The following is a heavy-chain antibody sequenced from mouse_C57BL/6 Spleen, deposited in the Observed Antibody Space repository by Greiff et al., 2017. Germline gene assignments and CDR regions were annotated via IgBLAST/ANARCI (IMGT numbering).Heavy chain of an antibody. CDR3: ARGDYYFDY. CDR2: ISDGGSYT. Sequence: EVHLVESGGGLVKPGGSLKLSCAASGFTFSSYAMSWVRQTPEKRLEWVATISDGGSYTYYPDTVKGRFTISRDNAKNNLYLQMSHLKSEDTAMYYCARGDYYFDYWGQGTTLTVSS. CDR1: GFTFSSYA. V-gene: IGHV5-4*01. J-gene: IGHJ2*01.